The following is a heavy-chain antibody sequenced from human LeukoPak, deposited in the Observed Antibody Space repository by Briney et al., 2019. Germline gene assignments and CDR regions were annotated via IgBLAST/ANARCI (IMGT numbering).Heavy chain of an antibody. CDR1: GGSISSYY. V-gene: IGHV4-59*01. Sequence: SETLSLTCTVSGGSISSYYWSWIRQPPGKGLEWIGYIYYSGSTNYNPSLKSRVTISVDTSKNQFSLKLSSVTAADTAVYYCARLRSPGYSSSWYYYYYYMDVWGKGTTVTISS. CDR3: ARLRSPGYSSSWYYYYYYMDV. J-gene: IGHJ6*03. CDR2: IYYSGST. D-gene: IGHD6-13*01.